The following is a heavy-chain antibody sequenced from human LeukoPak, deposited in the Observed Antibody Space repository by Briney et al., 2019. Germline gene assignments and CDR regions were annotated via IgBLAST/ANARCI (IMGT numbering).Heavy chain of an antibody. CDR2: ISGSGGST. V-gene: IGHV3-23*01. CDR3: AKGYGSGSDWFDP. CDR1: GFTFSSYA. J-gene: IGHJ5*02. D-gene: IGHD3-10*01. Sequence: PGGSLRLSCAAPGFTFSSYAMSWVRQAPGKGLEWVSAISGSGGSTYYADSVKGRSTISRDNSKNTLYLQMNSLRAEDTAVYYCAKGYGSGSDWFDPWGQGTLVTVSS.